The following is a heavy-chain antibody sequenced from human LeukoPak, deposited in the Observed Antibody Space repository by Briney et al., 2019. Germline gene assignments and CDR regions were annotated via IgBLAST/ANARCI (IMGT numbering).Heavy chain of an antibody. V-gene: IGHV1-46*01. CDR1: GYTFTSYY. CDR2: INPSGGST. CDR3: AAYQNYCSGGSCYPD. Sequence: ASVKVSCKASGYTFTSYYMHWVRQAPGQGLEWMGIINPSGGSTSYAQKFQGRVTMTRDASTSTVYMELSSLRSEDTAVYYCAAYQNYCSGGSCYPDWGQGTLVTVSS. D-gene: IGHD2-15*01. J-gene: IGHJ4*02.